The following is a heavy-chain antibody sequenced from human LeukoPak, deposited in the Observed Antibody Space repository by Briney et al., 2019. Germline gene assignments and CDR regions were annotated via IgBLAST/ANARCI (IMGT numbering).Heavy chain of an antibody. CDR1: GFTFSSYE. Sequence: PGGSLRLSCAASGFTFSSYEMNWVRQAPGKGLEWLSYISSSGSTIYYADSVKGRFTISRDNDKKLLYLQMNSLRAEDTAVYYCAIAPGSSGYAFDIWGQGTVVTVSS. CDR3: AIAPGSSGYAFDI. J-gene: IGHJ3*02. V-gene: IGHV3-48*03. D-gene: IGHD6-13*01. CDR2: ISSSGSTI.